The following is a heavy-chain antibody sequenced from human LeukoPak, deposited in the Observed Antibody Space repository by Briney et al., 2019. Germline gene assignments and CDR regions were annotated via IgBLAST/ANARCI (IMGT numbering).Heavy chain of an antibody. Sequence: SETLSLTCAVYGGSFSGYYWSWIRQPPGKGLEWIGEINHSGSTNYNPSLKSRVTIPVDTSKNQFSLRLTSVTAADTAIYYCARHVAYYYDSSGYPDFWGQGTLVTVSS. V-gene: IGHV4-34*01. D-gene: IGHD3-22*01. CDR3: ARHVAYYYDSSGYPDF. CDR2: INHSGST. J-gene: IGHJ4*02. CDR1: GGSFSGYY.